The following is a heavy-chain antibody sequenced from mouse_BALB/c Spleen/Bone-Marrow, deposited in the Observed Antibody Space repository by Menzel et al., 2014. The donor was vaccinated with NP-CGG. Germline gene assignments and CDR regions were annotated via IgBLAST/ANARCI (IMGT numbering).Heavy chain of an antibody. CDR3: ARYGNYEDAMDY. V-gene: IGHV2-9*02. CDR2: IWAGGST. D-gene: IGHD2-10*02. Sequence: VHLVESGPGLVAPSQSLSITCSVSGFSLTSFGVHWVRQPPGKGLEWLGVIWAGGSTNYNSALMSRLSISKDNSKSXVFLKMNSLQTDDTAMYYCARYGNYEDAMDYWGQGTSVTVSS. J-gene: IGHJ4*01. CDR1: GFSLTSFG.